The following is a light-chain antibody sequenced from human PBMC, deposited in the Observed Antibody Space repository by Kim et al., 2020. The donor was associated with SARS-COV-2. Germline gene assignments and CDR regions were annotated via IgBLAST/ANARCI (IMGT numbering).Light chain of an antibody. Sequence: VTPGERATLSCRASQSIRRDLGWYQQKAGQAPRLVIYDASSRATGIPARFSGSGSGTEFTLTISSLEPEDFAVYYCQQRSGWPRTFGQGTKVDIK. V-gene: IGKV3-11*01. CDR3: QQRSGWPRT. CDR2: DAS. J-gene: IGKJ1*01. CDR1: QSIRRD.